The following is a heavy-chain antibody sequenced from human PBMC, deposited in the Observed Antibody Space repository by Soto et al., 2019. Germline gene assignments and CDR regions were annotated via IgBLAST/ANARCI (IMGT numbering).Heavy chain of an antibody. CDR3: ARDRCYDGTCYSASDS. CDR1: GFTFSSYS. J-gene: IGHJ5*01. D-gene: IGHD2-15*01. CDR2: ISSSSSYI. Sequence: GGSLRLSCAASGFTFSSYSVNWVRQAPGKGLEWVSSISSSSSYIYYADSVKGRFTISRDNAKNSLYLQMNSLRAEDTAVYYCARDRCYDGTCYSASDSWGQGTLGTVSS. V-gene: IGHV3-21*01.